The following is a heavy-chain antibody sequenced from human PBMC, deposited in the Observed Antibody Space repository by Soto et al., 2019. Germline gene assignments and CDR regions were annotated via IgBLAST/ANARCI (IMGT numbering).Heavy chain of an antibody. D-gene: IGHD2-15*01. Sequence: EVQLVESGGGLAQPGGSLRLSCSASGFSFDAFAMHWVRQVPGKGLEWVSGISWNSVFVNYADSVEGRFTTSRDNGKASVHLQMNNLRPGDTAVYYCVKDNVGIYCSGRSCYFDSWGRGPLVTVSS. J-gene: IGHJ4*02. CDR1: GFSFDAFA. V-gene: IGHV3-9*01. CDR2: ISWNSVFV. CDR3: VKDNVGIYCSGRSCYFDS.